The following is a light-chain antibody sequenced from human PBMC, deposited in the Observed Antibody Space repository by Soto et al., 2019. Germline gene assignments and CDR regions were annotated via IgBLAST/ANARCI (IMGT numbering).Light chain of an antibody. V-gene: IGKV3-15*01. CDR3: QQYHNWPIT. CDR2: DAS. Sequence: EIVRTQSPATLSLSPGERATLSCRASQTIDNTLAWYQRKPGQAPRLLIYDASTRATGVPARFSGSGSGTDFTLTISSLQSEDFAVYYCQQYHNWPITFGQGTRLEIK. CDR1: QTIDNT. J-gene: IGKJ5*01.